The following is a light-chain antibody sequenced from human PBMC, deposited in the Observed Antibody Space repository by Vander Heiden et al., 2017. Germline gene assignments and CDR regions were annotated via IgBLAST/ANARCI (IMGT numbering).Light chain of an antibody. CDR2: KDS. J-gene: IGLJ3*02. CDR1: ALPKKY. CDR3: LSADSSGTWV. V-gene: IGLV3-16*01. Sequence: SYELTQPPSVSVSLGQMARITCSGEALPKKYAYWYQQKPGQFPVLVIYKDSERPSGIPERFSGSSSRTIGTLTISGVQAEDEADYYCLSADSSGTWVFGGGTKLTVL.